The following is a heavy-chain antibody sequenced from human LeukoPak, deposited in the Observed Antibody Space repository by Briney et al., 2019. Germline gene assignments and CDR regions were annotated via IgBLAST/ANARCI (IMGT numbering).Heavy chain of an antibody. CDR1: GFTFDDYA. CDR2: ISWNSANI. D-gene: IGHD5-18*01. V-gene: IGHV3-9*01. J-gene: IGHJ4*02. Sequence: PGGSLRLSCAASGFTFDDYAMHWVRLAPGKGLEWVSGISWNSANIDYADSVKGRFTISRDNAKNSLFLLMNSLITEDTALYYCAKGNWMGYGYFDCWGQGTLVTVSS. CDR3: AKGNWMGYGYFDC.